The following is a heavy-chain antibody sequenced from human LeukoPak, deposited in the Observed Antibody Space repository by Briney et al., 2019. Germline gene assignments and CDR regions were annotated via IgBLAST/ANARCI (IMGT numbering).Heavy chain of an antibody. J-gene: IGHJ4*02. D-gene: IGHD3-22*01. CDR1: GGFISSGRYY. V-gene: IGHV4-61*02. CDR3: ARAPSGYYDSSGYYLYYFDD. Sequence: SETLSLTCTVSGGFISSGRYYWSWIRQPAGKGLEWIVRLYTSGSTTYNPSLKSRVTISVDTSKNQFSLKLSSVTVADTAVHYFARAPSGYYDSSGYYLYYFDDWGQGTLVTVSS. CDR2: LYTSGST.